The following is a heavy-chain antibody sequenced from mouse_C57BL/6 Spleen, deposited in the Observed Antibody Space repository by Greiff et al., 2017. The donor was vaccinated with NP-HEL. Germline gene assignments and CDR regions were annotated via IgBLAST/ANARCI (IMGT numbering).Heavy chain of an antibody. Sequence: EVKLVESGGGLVKPGGSLKLSCAASGFTFSDYGMHWVRQAPEKGLEWVAYISCGSSTFYYEDTVKGRFPISSDNAQNTLFLKMTSLRSEDTAMYYCARGYYGRAYAMDYWGQGTSVTVSS. CDR3: ARGYYGRAYAMDY. CDR1: GFTFSDYG. J-gene: IGHJ4*01. V-gene: IGHV5-17*01. CDR2: ISCGSSTF. D-gene: IGHD1-1*01.